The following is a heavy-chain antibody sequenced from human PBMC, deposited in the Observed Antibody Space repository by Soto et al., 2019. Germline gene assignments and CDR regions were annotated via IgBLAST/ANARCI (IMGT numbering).Heavy chain of an antibody. V-gene: IGHV1-69*06. CDR2: IIPIFGTA. Sequence: SVKVSCKASGGTFSSYAISWVRQAPGQGLEWMGGIIPIFGTANYARKFQGRVTITADKSTSTAYMELSSLRSEDTAVYYCARLVPARFLESGGMDVWGQGTRVTFSS. J-gene: IGHJ6*02. CDR3: ARLVPARFLESGGMDV. CDR1: GGTFSSYA. D-gene: IGHD3-3*01.